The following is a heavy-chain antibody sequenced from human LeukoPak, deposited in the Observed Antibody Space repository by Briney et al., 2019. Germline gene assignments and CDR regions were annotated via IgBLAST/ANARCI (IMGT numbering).Heavy chain of an antibody. V-gene: IGHV4-34*01. J-gene: IGHJ4*02. CDR2: INHSGST. CDR3: ARSFYGDYTLDY. D-gene: IGHD4-17*01. Sequence: PSETLSLTCAVYGGSFSGYYWSWIRQPPGKGLEWIGEINHSGSTNYNPSLKSRVTISVDTSKNQFSLKLSSVTAADTAVYYCARSFYGDYTLDYWGQGTLVTVSS. CDR1: GGSFSGYY.